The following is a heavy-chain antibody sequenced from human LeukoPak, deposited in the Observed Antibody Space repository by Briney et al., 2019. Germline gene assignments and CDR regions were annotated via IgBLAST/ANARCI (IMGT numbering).Heavy chain of an antibody. Sequence: GGSLRLSCAASGITFRSYGMHWVRQAPGKGLEWVSYISSSLSTMQYADSVKGRFTISRDNAKNSLSLLMNSLRDEDTAVYYCARSITMIRGATLPIDYWGQGTLVTVSS. J-gene: IGHJ4*02. CDR1: GITFRSYG. V-gene: IGHV3-48*02. D-gene: IGHD3-10*01. CDR3: ARSITMIRGATLPIDY. CDR2: ISSSLSTM.